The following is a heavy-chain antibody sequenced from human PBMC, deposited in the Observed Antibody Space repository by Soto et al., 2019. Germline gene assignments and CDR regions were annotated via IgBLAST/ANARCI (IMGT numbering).Heavy chain of an antibody. V-gene: IGHV5-51*01. D-gene: IGHD3-9*01. CDR3: ARVTYVLTGYSYYFDY. Sequence: XESLTISRKGSGYSFTSYWIGLVRQMPGRGLGWMGIIYPGDSDTRYSPSFQGRVTISADKSISTAYLQWSSLKASDTAMYYCARVTYVLTGYSYYFDYWGQGTLVTVSS. CDR1: GYSFTSYW. CDR2: IYPGDSDT. J-gene: IGHJ4*02.